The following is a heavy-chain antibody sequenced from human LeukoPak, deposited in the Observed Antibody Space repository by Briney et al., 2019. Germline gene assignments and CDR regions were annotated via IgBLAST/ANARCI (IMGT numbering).Heavy chain of an antibody. Sequence: SLRLSCETSGFIFRSYAMHWVRQAPGKGLEWVAVISYGGNENFYADSVKGRFTISRDNSKNTLYLQMNSLKVEDTAMYFCARGFCSTVTCLPFDSWGQGTLVSVS. CDR2: ISYGGNEN. D-gene: IGHD2-2*01. J-gene: IGHJ4*02. CDR1: GFIFRSYA. CDR3: ARGFCSTVTCLPFDS. V-gene: IGHV3-30-3*01.